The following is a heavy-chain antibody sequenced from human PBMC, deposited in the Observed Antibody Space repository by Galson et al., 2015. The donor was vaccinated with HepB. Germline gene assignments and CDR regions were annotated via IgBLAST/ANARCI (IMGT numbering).Heavy chain of an antibody. CDR2: TTHYGRT. CDR3: ARVVDIKFQLLSVPYYFDY. J-gene: IGHJ4*02. CDR1: GGSFSGYF. V-gene: IGHV4-34*01. D-gene: IGHD2-2*01. Sequence: ETLSLTCAVYGGSFSGYFWSWIRQSPGKGLEWIGETTHYGRTNYNPSLKRRVTISVDTSKNQISLKLGSATAADTAVYYCARVVDIKFQLLSVPYYFDYWGQGTLVTVSS.